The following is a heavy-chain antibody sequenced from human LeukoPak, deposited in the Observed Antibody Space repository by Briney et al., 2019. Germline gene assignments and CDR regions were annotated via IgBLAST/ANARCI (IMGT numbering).Heavy chain of an antibody. D-gene: IGHD3-3*01. CDR2: ISAYNGNT. Sequence: ASVKVSCKASGYTFTSYGISWVRQAPGHGLEWMGWISAYNGNTNYAQKLQGRVTMTTDTSTSTAYMELRSLRSDDTAVYYCARDPRPITISGVAYSGDAFDIWGQGTMVTVSS. J-gene: IGHJ3*02. V-gene: IGHV1-18*01. CDR1: GYTFTSYG. CDR3: ARDPRPITISGVAYSGDAFDI.